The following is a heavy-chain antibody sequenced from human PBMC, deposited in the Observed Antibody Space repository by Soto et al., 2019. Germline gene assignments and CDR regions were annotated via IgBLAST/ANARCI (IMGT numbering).Heavy chain of an antibody. CDR3: ARSEEDSDYYYYGMDV. CDR2: TYYRSRWYN. J-gene: IGHJ6*02. CDR1: GDSVSSNSVA. D-gene: IGHD2-15*01. Sequence: QTLSLTCVISGDSVSSNSVAWNWVRQSPSRGLEWLGRTYYRSRWYNDYAVSVRSRIAINPDTSKNHFSLQLNSVTPDDTAVYYCARSEEDSDYYYYGMDVWGQGTTVTVSS. V-gene: IGHV6-1*01.